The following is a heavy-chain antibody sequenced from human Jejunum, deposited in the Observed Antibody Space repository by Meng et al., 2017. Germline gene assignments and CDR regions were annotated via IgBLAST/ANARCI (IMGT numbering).Heavy chain of an antibody. CDR1: GITFRSVW. CDR2: IKSKTDGETT. V-gene: IGHV3-15*01. J-gene: IGHJ4*02. Sequence: VVSGGGLGESGESLRRSVRGSGITFRSVWRSWVRQAPGKGLEWVGRIKSKTDGETTDYGAPVRGRFSISRDDSTNTLYLQMNSLKTDDTAVYYCTTGAPPGSFFDYWGQGTLVTVSS. CDR3: TTGAPPGSFFDY. D-gene: IGHD3-16*01.